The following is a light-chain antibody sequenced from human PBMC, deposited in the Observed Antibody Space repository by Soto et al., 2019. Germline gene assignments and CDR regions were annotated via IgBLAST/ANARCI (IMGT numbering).Light chain of an antibody. CDR2: GAS. V-gene: IGKV3-15*01. Sequence: IVMTRAPATLSVSPVERATLSCRASRIVSSRLAWYQRKPGQAPRLLFYGASTRATGIPARFSGSGSGTEFTLTVSSLQSEDFAVYYCQQYNNWPWTFGQGTKVDIK. J-gene: IGKJ1*01. CDR1: RIVSSR. CDR3: QQYNNWPWT.